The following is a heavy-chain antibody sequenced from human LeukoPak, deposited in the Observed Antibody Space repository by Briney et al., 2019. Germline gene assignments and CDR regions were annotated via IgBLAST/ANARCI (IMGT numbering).Heavy chain of an antibody. J-gene: IGHJ3*02. CDR1: GFTLSSTY. D-gene: IGHD1-26*01. CDR3: ASLVGATDAFDI. V-gene: IGHV3-66*01. Sequence: GGSLRLSCAASGFTLSSTYMSWIRQAPGKGLEWVSVLYSGGSTYYVDSVKGRFTISRDNSKHTLYLQMNSLRAEDTAVYYCASLVGATDAFDIWGQGTMVTVSS. CDR2: LYSGGST.